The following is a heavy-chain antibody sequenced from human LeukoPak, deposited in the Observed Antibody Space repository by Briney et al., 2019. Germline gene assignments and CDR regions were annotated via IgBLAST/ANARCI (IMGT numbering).Heavy chain of an antibody. Sequence: SVKVSCKASGGTFSSYTISWVRQAPGQGLEWMGRSIPILGIANYAQKFQGRVTITTDESTSTAYMELSSLRSEDTAVYYCAVTPCGGDCYPDYWGQGTLVTVSS. J-gene: IGHJ4*02. D-gene: IGHD2-21*02. V-gene: IGHV1-69*02. CDR1: GGTFSSYT. CDR3: AVTPCGGDCYPDY. CDR2: SIPILGIA.